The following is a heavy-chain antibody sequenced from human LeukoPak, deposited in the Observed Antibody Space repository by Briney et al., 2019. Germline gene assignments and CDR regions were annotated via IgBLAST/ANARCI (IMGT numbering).Heavy chain of an antibody. V-gene: IGHV4-61*05. CDR1: GGSISSNTYY. CDR3: AREYSSSSGRRAFDI. CDR2: IYYSGST. D-gene: IGHD6-6*01. Sequence: PSETLSLTCTVSGGSISSNTYYWGWTRQPPGKGLEWIGYIYYSGSTNYNPSLKSRLTISIDTSENQFSLKLSSVTATDTAVYYCAREYSSSSGRRAFDIWGQGTMVTVSS. J-gene: IGHJ3*02.